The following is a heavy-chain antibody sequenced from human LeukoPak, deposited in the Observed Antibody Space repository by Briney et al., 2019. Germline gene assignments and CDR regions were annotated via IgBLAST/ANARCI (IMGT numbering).Heavy chain of an antibody. CDR1: LFIPSSIHA. V-gene: IGHV3-23*01. CDR2: ISGSGSTT. J-gene: IGHJ4*02. Sequence: RGSLRLSCAPSLFIPSSIHAMTWVRQAPGKGLEWGSSISGSGSTTYYADSVKGRFTISRDSSKNTLYLQMNTLRVEDTAVYHCARTISGSYGVSDYWGQGTLVTVSS. CDR3: ARTISGSYGVSDY. D-gene: IGHD5-18*01.